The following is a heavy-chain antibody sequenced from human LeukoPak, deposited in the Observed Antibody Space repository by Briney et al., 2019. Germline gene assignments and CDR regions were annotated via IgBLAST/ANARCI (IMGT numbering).Heavy chain of an antibody. CDR1: GYTFTSYY. V-gene: IGHV1-46*01. J-gene: IGHJ4*02. CDR3: ARIPVTTKYFDY. D-gene: IGHD4-17*01. Sequence: ASVKVSCKASGYTFTSYYMHWVRQAPGQGLEWMGIINPSGGSTRYAQKFQGRVTMTRDTSTSTVYMELSSLRSEDTAVYYCARIPVTTKYFDYWGQGTLVTVSS. CDR2: INPSGGST.